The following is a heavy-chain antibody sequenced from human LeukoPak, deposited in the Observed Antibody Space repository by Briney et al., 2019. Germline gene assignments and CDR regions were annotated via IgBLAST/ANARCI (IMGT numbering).Heavy chain of an antibody. D-gene: IGHD4-17*01. Sequence: GESLKISCKGSGFTFINYWIGWVRQLPGKGLEWMGVVYPRDSDVRYSPSFQGQVAISADKPINTAYLRWSSLKASDTAIYYCARVVTTVTNFDYWGQGTLVTVSP. CDR1: GFTFINYW. CDR3: ARVVTTVTNFDY. V-gene: IGHV5-51*01. CDR2: VYPRDSDV. J-gene: IGHJ4*02.